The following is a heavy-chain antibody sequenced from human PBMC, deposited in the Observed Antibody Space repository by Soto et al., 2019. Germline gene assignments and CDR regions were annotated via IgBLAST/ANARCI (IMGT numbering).Heavy chain of an antibody. D-gene: IGHD6-13*01. CDR3: ARLAQQLTWFDP. J-gene: IGHJ5*02. CDR1: GGSISSGGYY. CDR2: IYYSGST. Sequence: SETLSLTCTVSGGSISSGGYYWSWIRQHPGKGLEWIGYIYYSGSTYYNPSLKSRVTISVDTSKDQFSLKLSSVTAADTAVHYCARLAQQLTWFDPWGQGTLVTVSS. V-gene: IGHV4-31*03.